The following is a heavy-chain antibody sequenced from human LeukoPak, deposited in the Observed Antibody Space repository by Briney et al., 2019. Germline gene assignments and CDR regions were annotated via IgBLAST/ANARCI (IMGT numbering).Heavy chain of an antibody. V-gene: IGHV1-8*01. CDR3: ARGAHYYDSSGYYLGY. Sequence: ASVKVSCKASGYTFTSYDINWVRQGTGQGLELMGWMNPNSGNTGYAQKFQGRVTMTRNTSISTAYMELSSLRSEDTAVYYCARGAHYYDSSGYYLGYWGQGTLVTVSS. CDR1: GYTFTSYD. CDR2: MNPNSGNT. D-gene: IGHD3-22*01. J-gene: IGHJ4*02.